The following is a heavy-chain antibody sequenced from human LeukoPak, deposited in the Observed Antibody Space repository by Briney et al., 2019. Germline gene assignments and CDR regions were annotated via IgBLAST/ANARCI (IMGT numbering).Heavy chain of an antibody. CDR3: AKEREMATRYYFDY. CDR1: GFALGSYG. J-gene: IGHJ4*02. D-gene: IGHD5-24*01. Sequence: GGSLRLSCAASGFALGSYGMHWVRQAPGKGLEWVASISYDGSNEYYGDSVKGRFSVSRDNSKNTLYLHMNSLRAEDTAVYYCAKEREMATRYYFDYWGQGTLVTVSS. V-gene: IGHV3-30*18. CDR2: ISYDGSNE.